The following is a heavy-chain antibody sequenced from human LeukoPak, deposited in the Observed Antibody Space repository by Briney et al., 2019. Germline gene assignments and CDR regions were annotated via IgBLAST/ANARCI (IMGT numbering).Heavy chain of an antibody. D-gene: IGHD2-2*01. CDR1: GGSISSGSYY. CDR2: IYTSGST. V-gene: IGHV4-61*02. CDR3: AREGECSSTSCYSGY. Sequence: SQTLSLTCTVSGGSISSGSYYWSWIRQPAGKGLEWIGRIYTSGSTNYNPSLKSRVTISVDTSKNQFSLKLSSVTAADTAVYYCAREGECSSTSCYSGYWGQGTLVTVSS. J-gene: IGHJ4*02.